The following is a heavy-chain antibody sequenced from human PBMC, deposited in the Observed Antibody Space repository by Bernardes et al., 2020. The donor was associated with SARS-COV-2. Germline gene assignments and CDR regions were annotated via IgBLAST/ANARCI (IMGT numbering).Heavy chain of an antibody. CDR1: GYTFTGFY. D-gene: IGHD2-15*01. V-gene: IGHV1-2*02. CDR2: INPNSGGT. J-gene: IGHJ5*02. CDR3: ARVAVEVVPTRTPNWFDP. Sequence: ASVKVSCKASGYTFTGFYMHWVRQAPGQGLEWMGWINPNSGGTKYAQKFQGRVTMTRDTSISTAYMELSRLRSDDTAVYYCARVAVEVVPTRTPNWFDPWGQGTLVTVSS.